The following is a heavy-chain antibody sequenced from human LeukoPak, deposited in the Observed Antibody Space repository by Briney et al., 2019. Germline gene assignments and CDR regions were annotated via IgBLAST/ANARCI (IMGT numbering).Heavy chain of an antibody. CDR2: INAGNGNT. D-gene: IGHD4-17*01. V-gene: IGHV1-3*01. Sequence: ASVKVSCKASGYTFTSYAMHWVRQAPGQRLEWMGWINAGNGNTKYSQKFQGRVTMTEDTSTDTAYMELSSLRSEDTAVYYCATVAPPTTTVTFAYYYGMDVWGQGTTVTVSS. CDR3: ATVAPPTTTVTFAYYYGMDV. J-gene: IGHJ6*02. CDR1: GYTFTSYA.